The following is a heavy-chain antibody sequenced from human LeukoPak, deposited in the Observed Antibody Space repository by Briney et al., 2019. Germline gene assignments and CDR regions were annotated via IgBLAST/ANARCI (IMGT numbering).Heavy chain of an antibody. J-gene: IGHJ6*02. CDR1: GFTFSFSA. CDR3: VRGYSFGPYGMDV. D-gene: IGHD2-15*01. Sequence: GGSLRLSCAASGFTFSFSAVHWVRQASGKGLEYVSAISDSGGSTYYADSVKGRFTISRDNSKNTLYLQMSSLRAEDTAVYFCVRGYSFGPYGMDVWGQGTTVTVSS. V-gene: IGHV3-64D*09. CDR2: ISDSGGST.